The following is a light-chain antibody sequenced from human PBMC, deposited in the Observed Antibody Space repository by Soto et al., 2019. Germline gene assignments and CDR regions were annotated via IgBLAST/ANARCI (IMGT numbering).Light chain of an antibody. V-gene: IGKV1-39*01. CDR2: AAS. CDR3: QQSYSTPFT. CDR1: QSISSY. J-gene: IGKJ3*01. Sequence: DIPMTQSPSSLSASVGDRVTITCRASQSISSYLNWYQQKPGKAPKLLIYAASSLQSGVPSRFSGSGSVTDFTLTISSLQPEDFATYYCQQSYSTPFTFGPGTKVDIK.